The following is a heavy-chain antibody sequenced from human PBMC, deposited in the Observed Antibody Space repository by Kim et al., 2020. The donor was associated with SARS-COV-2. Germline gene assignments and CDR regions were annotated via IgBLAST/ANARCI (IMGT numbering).Heavy chain of an antibody. D-gene: IGHD4-4*01. Sequence: GGSLRLSCAASGFTFSKNYMSWVRQAPGKGLEWVSSIYSVGSTYYGDSVKGRFTISRHNSENTLSLQMNSLRPEDTAVYYCARLTKYYFDLWGQGTPVTV. CDR3: ARLTKYYFDL. CDR1: GFTFSKNY. CDR2: IYSVGST. V-gene: IGHV3-53*04. J-gene: IGHJ4*02.